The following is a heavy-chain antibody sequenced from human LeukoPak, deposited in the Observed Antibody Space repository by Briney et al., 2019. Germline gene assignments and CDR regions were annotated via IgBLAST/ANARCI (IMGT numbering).Heavy chain of an antibody. CDR1: GFTFSRYG. J-gene: IGHJ6*03. CDR3: AKMRGLELLYYTYMDV. V-gene: IGHV3-30*02. D-gene: IGHD1-7*01. CDR2: IRYDGSNK. Sequence: GVSLRLSCAASGFTFSRYGTHCVRQASGKGLEWVAFIRYDGSNKYYADSVKGRFTISRDKSKNTLYLPMQSLIAEDTAVFYCAKMRGLELLYYTYMDVWGKGATVTVSS.